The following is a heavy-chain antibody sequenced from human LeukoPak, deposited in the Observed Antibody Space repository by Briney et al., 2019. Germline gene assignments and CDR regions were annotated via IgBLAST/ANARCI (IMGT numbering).Heavy chain of an antibody. V-gene: IGHV4-38-2*01. CDR1: GYSISRGYY. J-gene: IGHJ4*02. CDR2: IYHIGST. Sequence: SETLSLTCVVSGYSISRGYYWAWIRPPPGKGLEWIGTIYHIGSTYYNPSLESRVTISVDTSKNEFSLNLNSVTAADTAVYYCARADWIITSGIDYWGQGALVTVSS. D-gene: IGHD1-20*01. CDR3: ARADWIITSGIDY.